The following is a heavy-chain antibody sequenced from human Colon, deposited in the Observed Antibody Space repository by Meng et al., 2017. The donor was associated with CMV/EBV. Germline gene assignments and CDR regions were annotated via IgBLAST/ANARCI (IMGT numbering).Heavy chain of an antibody. Sequence: GGSLRLSCVASGFTFSNYWMHWVRQTPGKGLVWVSLINGDGSSTRFGDSVKGRFTISRDNAKNIIYLEMNSLRAEDTGVYFCARDLNFWSGYYDCWGHGTPVTVSS. D-gene: IGHD3-3*01. CDR3: ARDLNFWSGYYDC. CDR2: INGDGSST. J-gene: IGHJ4*01. V-gene: IGHV3-74*01. CDR1: GFTFSNYW.